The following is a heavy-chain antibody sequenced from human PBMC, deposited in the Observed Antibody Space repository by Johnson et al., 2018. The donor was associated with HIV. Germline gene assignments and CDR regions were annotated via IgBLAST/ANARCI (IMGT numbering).Heavy chain of an antibody. D-gene: IGHD1-1*01. CDR2: IYSGGDT. CDR3: ANFYTDNTLGLFGAFDI. V-gene: IGHV3-66*02. J-gene: IGHJ3*02. Sequence: MLLVESGGGLVQPGGSLRLSCAASGFTVSSNNMSWVRQAPGKGLEWVSIIYSGGDTYYADSVKGRFTISRDNYKNTLYLQMNSLRTEDTAVYYCANFYTDNTLGLFGAFDIWGQGTMVTVSS. CDR1: GFTVSSNN.